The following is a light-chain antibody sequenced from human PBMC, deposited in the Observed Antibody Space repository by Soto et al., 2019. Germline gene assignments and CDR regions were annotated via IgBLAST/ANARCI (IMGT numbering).Light chain of an antibody. Sequence: EIVMTQSPATLSVSPGERATLSCRASQSVSSNLAWYQQKPGQAPRLLIYGASTRATGIPARFSGRGSGTEFSPTSISLQSEDFAAYYCQQYNNWPPITFGEGTKVEIK. CDR1: QSVSSN. CDR3: QQYNNWPPIT. V-gene: IGKV3-15*01. CDR2: GAS. J-gene: IGKJ4*01.